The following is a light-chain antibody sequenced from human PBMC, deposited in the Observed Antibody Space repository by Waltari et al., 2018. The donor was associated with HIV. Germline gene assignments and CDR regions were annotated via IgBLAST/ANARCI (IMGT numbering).Light chain of an antibody. CDR2: DVT. J-gene: IGLJ1*01. V-gene: IGLV2-8*01. CDR3: NSYAGSSKSYV. Sequence: QSALTQPPSASGSPGQSVTISCTGTTSDIGGYNYVSWYQQHPGEAPRLIIYDVTKRPSGVPDRFSGSESGNTASLTVSGLQAEDEAEYYCNSYAGSSKSYVFGTGTKVTVL. CDR1: TSDIGGYNY.